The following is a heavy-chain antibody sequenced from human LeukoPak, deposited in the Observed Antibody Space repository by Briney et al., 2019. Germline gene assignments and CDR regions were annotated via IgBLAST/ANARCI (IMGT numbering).Heavy chain of an antibody. D-gene: IGHD6-13*01. CDR3: ARDIPGIAAAGDDY. V-gene: IGHV3-48*04. CDR1: GFTFSSYS. J-gene: IGHJ4*02. Sequence: GGSLRLSCAASGFTFSSYSMNWVRQAPGKGLEWVSYISSSSSTIYYADSVKGRFTISRDNAKNSLYLQMNSLRAEDTAVYYCARDIPGIAAAGDDYWGQGTLVTVSS. CDR2: ISSSSSTI.